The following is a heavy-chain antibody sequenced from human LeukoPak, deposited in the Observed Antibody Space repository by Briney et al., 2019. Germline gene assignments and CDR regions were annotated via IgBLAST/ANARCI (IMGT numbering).Heavy chain of an antibody. D-gene: IGHD3-3*01. CDR1: GFTLGSYT. Sequence: PGGSLRLSCAASGFTLGSYTMHWVRQPPGRGLEWVSSLTPGGTIYYGDSVRGRFTISRDNAKSSLYLQMNRLRVEDTAVYYCVRDLSASYYDFWGQGTLVTVS. V-gene: IGHV3-48*03. CDR3: VRDLSASYYDF. J-gene: IGHJ4*02. CDR2: LTPGGTI.